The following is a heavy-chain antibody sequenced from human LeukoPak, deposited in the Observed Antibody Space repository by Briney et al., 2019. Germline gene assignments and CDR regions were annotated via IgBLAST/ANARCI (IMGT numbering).Heavy chain of an antibody. CDR1: GGSISSYY. J-gene: IGHJ6*02. CDR2: IYYSGST. Sequence: KPSETLSLTCTVSGGSISSYYWSWIRQPPGKGLEWIGYIYYSGSTNYNPPLKSRVTTSVDTSKNQFSLKLSSVTAADTAVYYCARDYYYYGMDVWGQGTTVTVSS. CDR3: ARDYYYYGMDV. V-gene: IGHV4-59*01.